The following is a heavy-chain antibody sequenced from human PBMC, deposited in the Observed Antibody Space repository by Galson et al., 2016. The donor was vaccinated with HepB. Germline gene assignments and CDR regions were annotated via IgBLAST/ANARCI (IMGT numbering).Heavy chain of an antibody. D-gene: IGHD3-10*01. CDR2: ISNDGSHK. CDR1: GFTFSSFG. V-gene: IGHV3-30*18. Sequence: SLRLSCAASGFTFSSFGIHWVRQAPGKGLEWVAVISNDGSHKYYADSVKGRFTISRDNSKNTLYLQMNSLRTEDTAVYYCAKDGNVLLWFGDPYYYGMDVWGQGTTVTVSS. J-gene: IGHJ6*02. CDR3: AKDGNVLLWFGDPYYYGMDV.